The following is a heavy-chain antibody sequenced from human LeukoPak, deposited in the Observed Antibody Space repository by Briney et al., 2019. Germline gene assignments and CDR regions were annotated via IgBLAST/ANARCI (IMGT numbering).Heavy chain of an antibody. J-gene: IGHJ1*01. V-gene: IGHV3-48*03. D-gene: IGHD3-22*01. Sequence: PGGSLRLSCAASGFTFSNYEMNWVRQAPGKGLEWVSYISTSGSTIYYADSVKGRFTISRDNSKNTLYLQMNSLRAEDTAVYYCARVRDYYDSRGYYFEYFDHWGQGTLATVSS. CDR1: GFTFSNYE. CDR2: ISTSGSTI. CDR3: ARVRDYYDSRGYYFEYFDH.